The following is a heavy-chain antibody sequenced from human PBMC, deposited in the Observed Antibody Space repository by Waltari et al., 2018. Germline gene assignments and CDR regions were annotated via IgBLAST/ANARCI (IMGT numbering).Heavy chain of an antibody. J-gene: IGHJ4*02. CDR2: INPNSGGT. CDR3: ARVRGGDWVWDY. D-gene: IGHD3-16*01. V-gene: IGHV1-2*02. Sequence: QVQLVQSGAEVKKPGHSVKVPCKASGYTFTGYYMHWLRQAPGQGLEWMGWINPNSGGTNYAQKFQGRVTMTRDTSISTAYMELSRLRSDDTAVYYCARVRGGDWVWDYWGQGTLVTVSS. CDR1: GYTFTGYY.